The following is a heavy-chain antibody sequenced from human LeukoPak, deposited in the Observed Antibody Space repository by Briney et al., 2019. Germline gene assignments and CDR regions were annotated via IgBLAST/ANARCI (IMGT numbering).Heavy chain of an antibody. D-gene: IGHD3-22*01. J-gene: IGHJ3*01. V-gene: IGHV3-30*18. CDR1: GFTFSSSG. CDR2: ISYDGSNK. CDR3: AKLGVYYYDSSGYFF. Sequence: GGSLRLSCAAAGFTFSSSGMHWVRQAPGKGLQWVAVISYDGSNKYSADSVKGRFTISRDNSKNTLYLQMSSLRAEDTAVYYCAKLGVYYYDSSGYFFWGQGTMVTVSP.